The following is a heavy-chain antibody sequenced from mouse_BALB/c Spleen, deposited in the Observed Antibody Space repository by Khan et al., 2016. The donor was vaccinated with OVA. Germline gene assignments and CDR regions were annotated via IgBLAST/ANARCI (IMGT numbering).Heavy chain of an antibody. CDR2: IYPGDGDT. Sequence: QIQLVQSGAELVRPGSSVKISCKASGYAFSNYWMHWVKQRPGQGLEWIGQIYPGDGDTSFNGKFRGKATLTADKSSSTAYMQLSSLTSEDSAVDFCARSGYDYFAYWGQGTLVTVSA. CDR1: GYAFSNYW. D-gene: IGHD2-14*01. CDR3: ARSGYDYFAY. V-gene: IGHV1-80*01. J-gene: IGHJ3*01.